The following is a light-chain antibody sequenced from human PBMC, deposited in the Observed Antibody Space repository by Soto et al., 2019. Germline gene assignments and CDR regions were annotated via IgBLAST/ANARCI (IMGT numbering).Light chain of an antibody. J-gene: IGLJ1*01. V-gene: IGLV1-44*01. CDR3: GAWDDNLNAYV. CDR1: SSNIGDNT. CDR2: GND. Sequence: QSVLTQSPSASGPPGQRVTISCSGSSSNIGDNTVNWYQQLPGTAPKLLIYGNDQRPSGVPDRFSGSKSGTSASLAISGLQSEDEADYYCGAWDDNLNAYVFGTGTKVTV.